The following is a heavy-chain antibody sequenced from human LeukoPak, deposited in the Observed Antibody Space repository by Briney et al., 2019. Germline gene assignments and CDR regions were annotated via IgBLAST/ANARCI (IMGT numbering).Heavy chain of an antibody. CDR1: GFTVSSNY. CDR3: VWDYTVTHGFDY. V-gene: IGHV3-53*01. Sequence: PGGSLRLSCAASGFTVSSNYMSWVRQAPGKGLEWVSVIYSGGSTYYADSVKGRFTISRDNSKNTLYLQMNSLRAEDTAVYYCVWDYTVTHGFDYWGQGTLVTVSS. CDR2: IYSGGST. J-gene: IGHJ4*02. D-gene: IGHD4-17*01.